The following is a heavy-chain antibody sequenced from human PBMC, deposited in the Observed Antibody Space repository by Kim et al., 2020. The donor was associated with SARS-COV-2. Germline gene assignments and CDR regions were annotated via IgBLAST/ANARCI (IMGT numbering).Heavy chain of an antibody. J-gene: IGHJ4*02. Sequence: GALRLSCAASDYSVATNFMTWVRQAPGKGLEWVSLVDNVGGTYYADFVKGRFTISRDISKNTLNLQMNSLRVDDTAVYYCGGGHYGLWGQGTLVTVSS. CDR3: GGGHYGL. V-gene: IGHV3-53*01. D-gene: IGHD3-16*01. CDR2: VDNVGGT. CDR1: DYSVATNF.